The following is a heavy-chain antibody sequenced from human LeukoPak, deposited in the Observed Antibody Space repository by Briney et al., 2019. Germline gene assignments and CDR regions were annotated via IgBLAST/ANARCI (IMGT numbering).Heavy chain of an antibody. CDR2: INQEGSEK. J-gene: IGHJ4*02. Sequence: PGGSLRLSCAASGFTFSNACMSWVRQAPGKGLEWVAKINQEGSEKYYVDSVKGRFTISRDNAKNSLYLQMNSLRVEDTAVYYCATTSRGSTFDRWGQGKLVTVSS. D-gene: IGHD3-10*01. V-gene: IGHV3-7*01. CDR3: ATTSRGSTFDR. CDR1: GFTFSNAC.